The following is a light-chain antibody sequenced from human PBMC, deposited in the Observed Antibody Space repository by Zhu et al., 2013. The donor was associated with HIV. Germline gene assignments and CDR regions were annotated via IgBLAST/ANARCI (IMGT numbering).Light chain of an antibody. CDR3: QHYNSYLGRT. CDR2: DAS. V-gene: IGKV1-5*01. J-gene: IGKJ4*02. CDR1: QSISSW. Sequence: DIQMTQSPSTLSASVGDRVTITCRASQSISSWLAWYQQKPGKAPKLLIYDASSLESGVPSRFSGSGSGTEFTLTISSLQPDDFATYYCQHYNSYLGRTFDGR.